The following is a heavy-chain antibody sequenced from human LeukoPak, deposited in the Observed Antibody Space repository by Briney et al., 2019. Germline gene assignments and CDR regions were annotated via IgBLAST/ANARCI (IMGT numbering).Heavy chain of an antibody. V-gene: IGHV4-38-2*02. CDR1: GYSISSGYY. J-gene: IGHJ3*02. CDR3: ARIAAAYDAFDI. Sequence: SETLSLTCTVSGYSISSGYYWGWIRQPPGKGLEWIGSIYHSGSTYYNPSLKSRVTISVDTSKNQFSLKLSSVTAADTAVYYCARIAAAYDAFDIWGQGTMVTVSS. CDR2: IYHSGST. D-gene: IGHD6-13*01.